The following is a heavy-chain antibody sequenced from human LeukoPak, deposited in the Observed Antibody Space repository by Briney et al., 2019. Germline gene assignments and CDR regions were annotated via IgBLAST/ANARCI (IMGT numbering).Heavy chain of an antibody. CDR1: GGTFSCYA. Sequence: SVKVSCKASGGTFSCYAISWVRQAPGQGLEWMGGIIPIFGTANYAQKFQGRVTITTDESTSTAYMELSSLRSEDTAVYYCAAGRRNSSSWYLSPSYYMDVWGKGTTVTVSS. CDR3: AAGRRNSSSWYLSPSYYMDV. J-gene: IGHJ6*03. D-gene: IGHD6-13*01. CDR2: IIPIFGTA. V-gene: IGHV1-69*05.